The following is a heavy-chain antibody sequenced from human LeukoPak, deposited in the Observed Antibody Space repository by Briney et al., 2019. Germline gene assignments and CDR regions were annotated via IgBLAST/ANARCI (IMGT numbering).Heavy chain of an antibody. CDR3: AKEWIQHYDAFDI. CDR2: ISYDGSNK. J-gene: IGHJ3*02. CDR1: GFTFSSYA. V-gene: IGHV3-30-3*01. D-gene: IGHD5-18*01. Sequence: GGSLRLSCAASGFTFSSYAMHWVRQAPGKGLEWVAVISYDGSNKYYADSVKGRFTISRDNSKNTLYLQMNSLRAEDTAVYYCAKEWIQHYDAFDIWGQGTMVTVSS.